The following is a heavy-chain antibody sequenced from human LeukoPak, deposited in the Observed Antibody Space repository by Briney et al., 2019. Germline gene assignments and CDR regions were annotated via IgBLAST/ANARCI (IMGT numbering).Heavy chain of an antibody. D-gene: IGHD3-22*01. CDR3: AREGAMIVAEDAFDI. CDR1: GGSISSYY. J-gene: IGHJ3*02. V-gene: IGHV4-59*01. Sequence: SETLSLTCTVSGGSISSYYWSWIRQPPGKGLEWIGYIYYSGSTNYNPSLKSRVTISVDTSKNQFSLKLSSVTAADTAVYYCAREGAMIVAEDAFDIWGQGTMVTVSS. CDR2: IYYSGST.